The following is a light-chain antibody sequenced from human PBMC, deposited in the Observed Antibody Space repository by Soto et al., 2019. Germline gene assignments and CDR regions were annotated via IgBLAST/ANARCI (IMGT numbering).Light chain of an antibody. V-gene: IGKV1-5*03. Sequence: DIQMTQSPSTLSASVGDRVTITCRASQSISTWLAWYQQEPGKAPKLLIHKASSLQSGVPSRFSGSGSGTDFTLTISSLHPDDFATYYCQQPYSYPLTFGGGTKVEIK. CDR3: QQPYSYPLT. J-gene: IGKJ4*01. CDR1: QSISTW. CDR2: KAS.